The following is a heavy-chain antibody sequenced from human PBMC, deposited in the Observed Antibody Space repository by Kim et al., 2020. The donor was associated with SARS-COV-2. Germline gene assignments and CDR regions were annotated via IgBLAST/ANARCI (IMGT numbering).Heavy chain of an antibody. J-gene: IGHJ5*02. CDR2: IYHSGST. Sequence: SETLSLTCAVSGGSISSSNWWSWVRQPPGKGLEWIGEIYHSGSTNYNPSLKSRVTISVDKSKNQFSLKLSSVTAADTAVYYCARTPPPVGATRGWFDPRGQGTLVTVSS. V-gene: IGHV4-4*02. CDR1: GGSISSSNW. CDR3: ARTPPPVGATRGWFDP. D-gene: IGHD1-26*01.